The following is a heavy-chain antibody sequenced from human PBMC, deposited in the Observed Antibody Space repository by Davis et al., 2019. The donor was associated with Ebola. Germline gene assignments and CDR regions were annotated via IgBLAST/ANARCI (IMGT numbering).Heavy chain of an antibody. D-gene: IGHD3-16*01. CDR1: GYSFTNYW. V-gene: IGHV5-51*01. Sequence: GESLKISCKGSGYSFTNYWIGWVRQMPGRGLEWVGIIYPGDSDTRYSPSFQGHVTISADKSISAAYLQWSSLQASDTAMYSCARRWENDYTGYFFDYWGRGTLVTVSS. CDR2: IYPGDSDT. CDR3: ARRWENDYTGYFFDY. J-gene: IGHJ4*02.